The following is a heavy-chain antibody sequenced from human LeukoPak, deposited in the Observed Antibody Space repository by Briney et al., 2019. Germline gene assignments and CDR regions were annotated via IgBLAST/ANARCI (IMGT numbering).Heavy chain of an antibody. Sequence: GGSLRLSCAASGFTFSRYWMHWVRQAPGKGLEWVSDVSGSGGTTYYADSVEGRFTISRDNSKNTVYLQMNSLRAEDTAVYYCTRDSGYYVSGRRGVAWFDPWGQGTLVTVSS. CDR2: VSGSGGTT. J-gene: IGHJ5*02. CDR1: GFTFSRYW. CDR3: TRDSGYYVSGRRGVAWFDP. V-gene: IGHV3-23*01. D-gene: IGHD3-10*01.